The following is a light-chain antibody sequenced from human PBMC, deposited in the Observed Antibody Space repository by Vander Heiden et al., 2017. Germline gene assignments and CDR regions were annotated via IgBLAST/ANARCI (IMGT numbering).Light chain of an antibody. CDR2: GAS. CDR3: QKYNGWPYT. CDR1: QSVRSS. Sequence: EIVMTQSPATLSVSLGDRATLSCRASQSVRSSLAWYQHKPGQAPRLLIYGASTRARGVPARFSGSGSGTEFTLTITGLQSEDFAVYYCQKYNGWPYTFGQGTKVEIK. V-gene: IGKV3-15*01. J-gene: IGKJ2*01.